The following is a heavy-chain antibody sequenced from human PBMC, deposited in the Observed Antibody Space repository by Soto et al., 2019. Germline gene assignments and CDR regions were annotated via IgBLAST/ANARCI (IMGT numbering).Heavy chain of an antibody. D-gene: IGHD1-20*01. Sequence: SVKVSCKASGGTFSSYAISWVRQAPGQGLEWMGGIIPIFGTANYAQKFQGRVTITADESTSTAYMELSSLRSEDTAVYYCAREISVITGTTVYLIWFDPWGQGTQVTVSS. CDR2: IIPIFGTA. J-gene: IGHJ5*02. V-gene: IGHV1-69*13. CDR1: GGTFSSYA. CDR3: AREISVITGTTVYLIWFDP.